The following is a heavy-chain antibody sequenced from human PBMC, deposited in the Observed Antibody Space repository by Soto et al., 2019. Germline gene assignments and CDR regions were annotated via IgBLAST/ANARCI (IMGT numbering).Heavy chain of an antibody. V-gene: IGHV1-3*04. CDR3: VRDRAADWYLDL. CDR2: INTDSGTT. J-gene: IGHJ2*01. Sequence: QVQVVQSGAEVKKPGASVRLSCKTSGYSFTSCAIHWVRQAPGQGFEWMGWINTDSGTTKYSQKFQGRVTITRDASASTAYMELSSLSSEDMTIYYCVRDRAADWYLDLWGRGTLVTVSS. CDR1: GYSFTSCA. D-gene: IGHD6-25*01.